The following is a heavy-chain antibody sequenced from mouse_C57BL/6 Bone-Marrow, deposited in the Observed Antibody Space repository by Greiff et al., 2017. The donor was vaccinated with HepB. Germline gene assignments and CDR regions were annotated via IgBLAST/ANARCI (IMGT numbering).Heavy chain of an antibody. CDR3: ASGRDFDY. CDR2: ISNGGGST. J-gene: IGHJ2*01. CDR1: GFTFSDYY. V-gene: IGHV5-12*01. Sequence: DVQLVESGGGLVQPGGSLKLSCAASGFTFSDYYMYWVRQTPEKRLEWVAYISNGGGSTYYPDTVKGRFTISRDNAKNTLYLQMSRLKSEDTAMYYCASGRDFDYWGQGTTLTVSS. D-gene: IGHD3-1*01.